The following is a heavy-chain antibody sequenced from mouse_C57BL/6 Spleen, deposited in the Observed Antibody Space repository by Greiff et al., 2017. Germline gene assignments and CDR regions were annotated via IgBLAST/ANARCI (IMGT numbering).Heavy chain of an antibody. CDR3: ARRNYGSRGYYAMDY. CDR2: IDPSDSET. V-gene: IGHV1-52*01. CDR1: GYTFTSYW. Sequence: QVQLQQPGAELVRPGSSVKLSCKASGYTFTSYWMHWVKQRPIQGLEWIGNIDPSDSETHYNQKFKDKATLTVDKSSSTAYMQLSSLTSEDSAVYYCARRNYGSRGYYAMDYWGQGTSVTVSS. J-gene: IGHJ4*01. D-gene: IGHD1-1*01.